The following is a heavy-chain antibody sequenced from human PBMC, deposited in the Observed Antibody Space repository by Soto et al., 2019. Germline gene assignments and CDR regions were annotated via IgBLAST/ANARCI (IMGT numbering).Heavy chain of an antibody. CDR1: GGSISSGGYY. Sequence: SETLSLTCTVSGGSISSGGYYWSWIRQHPEKGLEWVGYSYYTGSSYYNPSLKSRVTISVDASKNQLSLRLASVTAANTAVYYCARDLRGYSRYDYLDYWGQEIPVTAPQ. D-gene: IGHD5-12*01. V-gene: IGHV4-31*03. CDR2: SYYTGSS. J-gene: IGHJ4*02. CDR3: ARDLRGYSRYDYLDY.